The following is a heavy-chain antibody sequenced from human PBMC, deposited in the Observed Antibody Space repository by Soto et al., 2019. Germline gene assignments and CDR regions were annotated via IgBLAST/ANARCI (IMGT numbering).Heavy chain of an antibody. Sequence: GESLKISCKGFGYSFTTYWIAWVRQMPGKGLEWMGIIYPGDSRTRYSPSFQGQVTISADKSISTAYLQWSSLKASDTAVYYCARDLDDGGNSGRFDPWGQGTLVTVSS. J-gene: IGHJ5*02. CDR1: GYSFTTYW. V-gene: IGHV5-51*01. D-gene: IGHD2-21*02. CDR3: ARDLDDGGNSGRFDP. CDR2: IYPGDSRT.